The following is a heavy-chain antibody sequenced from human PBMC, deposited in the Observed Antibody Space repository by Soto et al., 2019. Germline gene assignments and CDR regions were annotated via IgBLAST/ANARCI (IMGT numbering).Heavy chain of an antibody. D-gene: IGHD6-19*01. V-gene: IGHV4-39*01. J-gene: IGHJ4*02. CDR2: IDHGGST. Sequence: SETLSLTCTVSGGSISTTNYYWGWIRQSPGKGLEWIANIDHGGSTYYNPSLRSRVTMSIDTSKNQFSLKLNSVTAADTAVFHCASLGAVAGHFDHWGQGTLVTVSS. CDR3: ASLGAVAGHFDH. CDR1: GGSISTTNYY.